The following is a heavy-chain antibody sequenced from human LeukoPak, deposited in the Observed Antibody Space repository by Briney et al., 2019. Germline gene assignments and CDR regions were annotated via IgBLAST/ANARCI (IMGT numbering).Heavy chain of an antibody. CDR2: IYYSGST. J-gene: IGHJ4*02. CDR3: ASVPYIAAAGTSFDY. V-gene: IGHV4-31*03. CDR1: GGSISSGGYY. Sequence: SQTLSLTCTVSGGSISSGGYYWSWIRQHPGKGLEWIGYIYYSGSTYYNPSLKSRVTISVDTSKNQFSLKLSSVTAADTAVYYCASVPYIAAAGTSFDYWGQGTLVTVSS. D-gene: IGHD6-13*01.